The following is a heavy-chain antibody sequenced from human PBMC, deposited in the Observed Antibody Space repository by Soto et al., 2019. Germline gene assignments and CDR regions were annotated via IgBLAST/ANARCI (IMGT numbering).Heavy chain of an antibody. CDR3: ARDLGWAFDS. D-gene: IGHD6-19*01. CDR1: GFTFSTFS. CDR2: ISGGGRPI. J-gene: IGHJ4*02. V-gene: IGHV3-48*02. Sequence: EVQLVESGGGSVQPGGSLRLSCAASGFTFSTFSMNWVRQAQGRGLEWISYISGGGRPISYADSVKGRFTISRDNAKNSLYLQMDSLTDEDTAVYYCARDLGWAFDSWGQGTLVTVSS.